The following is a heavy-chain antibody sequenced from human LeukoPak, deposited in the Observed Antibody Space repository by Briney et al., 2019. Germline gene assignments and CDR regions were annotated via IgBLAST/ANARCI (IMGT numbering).Heavy chain of an antibody. D-gene: IGHD1-14*01. Sequence: SETLSLTCTVSRGSISSGRYYWGGIRQPPGKGLEWIGRIYYSGSTYYNPCLKSRVTISVDTSKTQFSLKRSSVTAADTAVYYCARDPTGNFDYWGQGTLVTVSS. CDR3: ARDPTGNFDY. CDR1: RGSISSGRYY. V-gene: IGHV4-39*02. J-gene: IGHJ4*02. CDR2: IYYSGST.